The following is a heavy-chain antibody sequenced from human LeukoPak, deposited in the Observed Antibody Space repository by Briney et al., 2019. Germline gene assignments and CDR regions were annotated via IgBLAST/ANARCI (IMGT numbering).Heavy chain of an antibody. V-gene: IGHV3-23*01. Sequence: GGSLRLSCVASGFSFNIHGMNWVRQAPGKGLEWVSGIGPSGTNTYYADSVKGRFTISRDNSQNTVSLQINSLRVEDTAVYYCAKDQRGYSYATIYYYYYMDVWGKGTTVTISS. D-gene: IGHD5-18*01. CDR1: GFSFNIHG. CDR2: IGPSGTNT. CDR3: AKDQRGYSYATIYYYYYMDV. J-gene: IGHJ6*03.